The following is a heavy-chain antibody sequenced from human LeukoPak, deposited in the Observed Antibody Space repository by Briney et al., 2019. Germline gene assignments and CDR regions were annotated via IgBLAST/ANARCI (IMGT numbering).Heavy chain of an antibody. CDR1: GFTFSSYS. D-gene: IGHD2-15*01. CDR3: ARAATTRKSYYYYMDV. V-gene: IGHV3-21*01. CDR2: ISSSSSYI. Sequence: PGGSLRLSCAASGFTFSSYSMNWVRQAPGKGLEWVSSISSSSSYIYYADSVKGRFTISRDNAKNSLYLQMNSLRAEDTAVYYCARAATTRKSYYYYMDVWGKGTTVTVSS. J-gene: IGHJ6*03.